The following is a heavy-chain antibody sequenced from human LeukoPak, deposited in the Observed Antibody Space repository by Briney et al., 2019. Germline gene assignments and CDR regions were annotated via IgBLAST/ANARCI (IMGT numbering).Heavy chain of an antibody. CDR2: IIPIFGTA. Sequence: SVKVSCKASGGTFSSYAISWVRQAPGQGLEWMGRIIPIFGTANYAQKFQGRVTMTRDTSTSTVYMELSSLRSEDTAVYYCATAGTAYCGGDCYSTIYWGQGTLVTVSS. CDR1: GGTFSSYA. V-gene: IGHV1-69*05. J-gene: IGHJ4*02. CDR3: ATAGTAYCGGDCYSTIY. D-gene: IGHD2-21*02.